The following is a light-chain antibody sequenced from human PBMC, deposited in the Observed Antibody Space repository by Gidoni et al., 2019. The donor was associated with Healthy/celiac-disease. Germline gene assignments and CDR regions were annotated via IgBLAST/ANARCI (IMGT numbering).Light chain of an antibody. CDR3: QQYYSTSSLVA. Sequence: DIVMTQSPDSLAVSLGERATINCKSSQSVLYSSNNKNYLAWYQQKPGQPPKLLIYWASTRESGVPDRFSGSGSGTDFTLTISSLQAEDVAVYYCQQYYSTSSLVAFGQGTKLEIK. CDR2: WAS. V-gene: IGKV4-1*01. CDR1: QSVLYSSNNKNY. J-gene: IGKJ2*01.